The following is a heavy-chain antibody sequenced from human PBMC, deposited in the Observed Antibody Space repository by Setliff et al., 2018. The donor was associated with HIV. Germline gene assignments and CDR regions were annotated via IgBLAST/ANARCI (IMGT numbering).Heavy chain of an antibody. CDR1: GYTFTDYY. J-gene: IGHJ4*02. CDR3: ARDLIRINPHGDLPF. Sequence: ASVKVSCKASGYTFTDYYIHWVRQAPGHGLEWVGRINPKSGVTSYAQNFRARVTMTRDTSSTTAYMELSTLRSDDTALYYCARDLIRINPHGDLPFWGQGTLVTVSS. V-gene: IGHV1-2*06. CDR2: INPKSGVT. D-gene: IGHD2-15*01.